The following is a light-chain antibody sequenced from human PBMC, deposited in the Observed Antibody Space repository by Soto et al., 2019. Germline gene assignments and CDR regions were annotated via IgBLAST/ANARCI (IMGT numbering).Light chain of an antibody. J-gene: IGKJ1*01. CDR2: SAS. CDR3: QQYSASPRN. Sequence: EIVMTQSPATLSVSPGERATLSCRASQSVSSNLAWYQQKPGQAPRLLIHSASSRATGIPDRFSASGTGTDFTLTISRLEPEDFAVYYCQQYSASPRNFGQGTKVDI. V-gene: IGKV3D-15*01. CDR1: QSVSSN.